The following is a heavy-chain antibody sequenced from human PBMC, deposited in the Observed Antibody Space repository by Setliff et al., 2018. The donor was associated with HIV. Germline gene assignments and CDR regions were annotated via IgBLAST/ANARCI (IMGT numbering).Heavy chain of an antibody. V-gene: IGHV4-61*02. CDR1: GGSISSGSYY. D-gene: IGHD2-21*02. CDR2: IYTSGST. J-gene: IGHJ6*02. Sequence: PSETLSLTCTVSGGSISSGSYYWSWIRQPAGKGLEWIGRIYTSGSTNYNPSLKSRVTISVDTSKNQFSLKLSSVTAADTAVYYCARDCGGDCFSGVAGPNYYYGMDVWGQGTTVTVPS. CDR3: ARDCGGDCFSGVAGPNYYYGMDV.